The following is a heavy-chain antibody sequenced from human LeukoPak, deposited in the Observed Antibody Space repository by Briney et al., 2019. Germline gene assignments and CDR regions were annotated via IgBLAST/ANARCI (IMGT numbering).Heavy chain of an antibody. CDR2: ISSSSSYI. CDR3: ARGIGLFDTADYYYYGMDV. V-gene: IGHV3-21*01. CDR1: GFTFSSYG. D-gene: IGHD5-18*01. J-gene: IGHJ6*01. Sequence: GGSLRLSCAASGFTFSSYGINCGLQAPAKGLEWFSAISSSSSYIYYADSVKGRFTLSRDNAKNSLYLQMNSLRAEDTAVYYCARGIGLFDTADYYYYGMDVWGQGTTVTVSS.